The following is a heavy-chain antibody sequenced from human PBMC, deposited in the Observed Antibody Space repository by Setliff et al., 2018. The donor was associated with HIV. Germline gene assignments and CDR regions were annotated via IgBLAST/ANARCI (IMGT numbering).Heavy chain of an antibody. Sequence: GASVKVSCKSSGYTFTDYFMHWVRQAPGQGLEWMGWISPDNANTRISQKFRGSVTMTRGRSINTAYMEFTGLTSDDTAVYYCARQFSNSFDSWGQGTLVTVSS. CDR2: ISPDNANT. CDR3: ARQFSNSFDS. CDR1: GYTFTDYF. D-gene: IGHD7-27*01. J-gene: IGHJ4*02. V-gene: IGHV1-2*02.